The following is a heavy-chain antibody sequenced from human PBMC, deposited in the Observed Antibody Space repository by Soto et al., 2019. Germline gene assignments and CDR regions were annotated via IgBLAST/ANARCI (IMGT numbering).Heavy chain of an antibody. V-gene: IGHV3-23*01. D-gene: IGHD6-19*01. CDR3: AKEKEQQWLVPFDY. Sequence: GGSLRLSCAASGFTFSSYTMNWVRQAPGKGLEWVSTISDSSSSTYYADSVKGRFTISRDNSKNTLYLQMNSLRAEDTAVYHCAKEKEQQWLVPFDYWGQGTLVTVSS. CDR1: GFTFSSYT. J-gene: IGHJ4*02. CDR2: ISDSSSST.